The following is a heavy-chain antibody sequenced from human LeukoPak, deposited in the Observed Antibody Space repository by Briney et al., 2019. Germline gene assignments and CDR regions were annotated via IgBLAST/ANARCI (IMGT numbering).Heavy chain of an antibody. V-gene: IGHV1-8*01. CDR3: ARYRAAAGTFNWFDP. D-gene: IGHD6-13*01. J-gene: IGHJ5*02. CDR1: GYTFTSYD. Sequence: ASVKVSCKASGYTFTSYDINWVRQATGQGLEWMGWMNPNSGNTGYAQKFQGRVTMTRNTSISTAYMEQSSLRSEDTAVYYCARYRAAAGTFNWFDPWGQGTLVTVSS. CDR2: MNPNSGNT.